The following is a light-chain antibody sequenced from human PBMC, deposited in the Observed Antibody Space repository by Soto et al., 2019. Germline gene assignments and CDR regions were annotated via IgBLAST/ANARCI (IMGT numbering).Light chain of an antibody. CDR3: FSFTTSWTHV. Sequence: QSVLTQPASVSGSPGQSITISRTGTSSDVGAYDYVSWFQQYPGKAPKLIISEVSNRPSGVSNRFSGSKSGNAASLTISGLQAEDEAEYFCFSFTTSWTHVFGTGTKATVL. V-gene: IGLV2-14*03. CDR2: EVS. CDR1: SSDVGAYDY. J-gene: IGLJ1*01.